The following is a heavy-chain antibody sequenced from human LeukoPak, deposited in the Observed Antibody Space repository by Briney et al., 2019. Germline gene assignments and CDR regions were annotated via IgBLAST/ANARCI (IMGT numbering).Heavy chain of an antibody. V-gene: IGHV3-9*01. CDR3: ARASYYYDTTGLGAVDI. D-gene: IGHD3-22*01. CDR2: INWNSDNI. J-gene: IGHJ3*02. CDR1: GFTFNDHA. Sequence: PGGSLRLSCAASGFTFNDHAMSWVRQAPGKGLEWVSGINWNSDNIGYADSVRGRFTISRDDAKNSLFLQMNSLRVEDTALYYCARASYYYDTTGLGAVDIWGQGTMVTVSS.